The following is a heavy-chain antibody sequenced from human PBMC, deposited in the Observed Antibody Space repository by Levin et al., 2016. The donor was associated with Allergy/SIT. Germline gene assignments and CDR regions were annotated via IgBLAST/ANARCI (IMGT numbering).Heavy chain of an antibody. D-gene: IGHD3-3*01. V-gene: IGHV4-4*07. J-gene: IGHJ4*02. CDR1: GGSISSYY. CDR3: ARGTTDYDFWSGFDS. Sequence: SETLSLTCTVSGGSISSYYWSWIRQSAGKGLEWIGRINTSGSTKYNPSLKSRVTMSVDTSKKQFSLKLSSVTAADTAVYYCARGTTDYDFWSGFDSWGQGTLVTVSS. CDR2: INTSGST.